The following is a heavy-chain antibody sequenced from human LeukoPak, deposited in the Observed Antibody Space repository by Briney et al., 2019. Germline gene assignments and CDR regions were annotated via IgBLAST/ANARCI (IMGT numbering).Heavy chain of an antibody. Sequence: EPGGSLRLSCAASGFTFSNYWMSWVRQAPGKGLEWVANIKQDGSEKYYVDSVKGRFTISRDNAKNSLYLQMNSLRAEDTAVYYCAKSGLELDYWGQGTLVTVSS. CDR3: AKSGLELDY. CDR1: GFTFSNYW. D-gene: IGHD3-10*01. J-gene: IGHJ4*02. CDR2: IKQDGSEK. V-gene: IGHV3-7*02.